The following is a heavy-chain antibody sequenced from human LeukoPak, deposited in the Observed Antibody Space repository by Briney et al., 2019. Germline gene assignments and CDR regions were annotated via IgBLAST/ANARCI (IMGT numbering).Heavy chain of an antibody. CDR1: GFTLSSHG. Sequence: GGSLRLSCAVSGFTLSSHGMHWVRQAPGKGLEWVAIISFDGTKKYYTDSVKGRFTISRDNSKNTLYLQMNSLRPEDTAVYYCAKDWGQRGVGASLGHWGQGTLVIVSS. D-gene: IGHD1-26*01. CDR2: ISFDGTKK. J-gene: IGHJ4*02. V-gene: IGHV3-30*18. CDR3: AKDWGQRGVGASLGH.